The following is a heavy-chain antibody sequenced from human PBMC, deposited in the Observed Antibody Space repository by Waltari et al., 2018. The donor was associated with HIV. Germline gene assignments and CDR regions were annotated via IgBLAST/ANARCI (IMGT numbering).Heavy chain of an antibody. CDR2: VEASGST. V-gene: IGHV4-61*02. J-gene: IGHJ4*02. D-gene: IGHD3-16*02. CDR1: GGSIRSDNYY. Sequence: QVQLQESGPGLVKPSQTLSLTCSVSGGSIRSDNYYWNWVRQPAGKGLGWIGRVEASGSTKYNPSLKSRVTISMDTSKNQFSLRLTSMPAADTAVYYCVREGGGIVFIPWYFDHWGQGALVTVSS. CDR3: VREGGGIVFIPWYFDH.